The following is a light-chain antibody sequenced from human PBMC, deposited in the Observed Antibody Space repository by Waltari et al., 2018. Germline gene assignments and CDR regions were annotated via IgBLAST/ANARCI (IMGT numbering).Light chain of an antibody. V-gene: IGKV1-12*01. J-gene: IGKJ1*01. CDR1: QVISNW. CDR2: AAS. Sequence: DIQMTQSPSSVSASVGDRVTIVCRASQVISNWLAWYQQKPGEAPKLLIYAASVLQTGVPSRFSGSGSGTDFTLTITNLQPEDFATYFCQQGASFPPTFGQGTKVEVK. CDR3: QQGASFPPT.